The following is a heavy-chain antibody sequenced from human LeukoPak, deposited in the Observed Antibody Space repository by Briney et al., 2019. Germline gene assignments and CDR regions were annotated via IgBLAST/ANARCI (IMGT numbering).Heavy chain of an antibody. CDR2: IYYGGST. Sequence: SETLSHTCTVSGGSISSHLYFWAWIRQPPGKGLEWIGSIYYGGSTYYNPSLKRRVTISVDTSKDDFSLKLASVTAADTAMYYCAGMVRGVVLGPNYYPYHMDVWGTGTTVSVSS. CDR1: GGSISSHLYF. J-gene: IGHJ6*03. V-gene: IGHV4-39*02. CDR3: AGMVRGVVLGPNYYPYHMDV. D-gene: IGHD3-10*01.